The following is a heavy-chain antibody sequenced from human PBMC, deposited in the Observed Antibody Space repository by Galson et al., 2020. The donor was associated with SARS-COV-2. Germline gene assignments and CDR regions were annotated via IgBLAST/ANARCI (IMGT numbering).Heavy chain of an antibody. Sequence: SLKISCAASGFTFSSYAMHWVRHAPGKGLEWVAVISYDGSNKYYADSVKGRFTISRDNSKNTLYLQMNSLRAEDTAVYYCASELLWFGECWGQGTLVTVSS. V-gene: IGHV3-30*01. D-gene: IGHD3-10*01. CDR3: ASELLWFGEC. J-gene: IGHJ4*02. CDR2: ISYDGSNK. CDR1: GFTFSSYA.